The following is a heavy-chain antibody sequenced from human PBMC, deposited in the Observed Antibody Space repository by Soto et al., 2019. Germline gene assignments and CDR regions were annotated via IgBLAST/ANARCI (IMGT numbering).Heavy chain of an antibody. CDR1: GFTFSSYS. CDR2: ISTSSTTI. V-gene: IGHV3-48*02. Sequence: EVQLVESGGGLVQPGGSLRLSCTASGFTFSSYSMKWVRQAPGKGLEWVSYISTSSTTIHYADSVKGRFTISRDNSKNSLYLHMNSLRDEDTAVYYCARAKASAFDIWGQGTMVTVSS. CDR3: ARAKASAFDI. J-gene: IGHJ3*02.